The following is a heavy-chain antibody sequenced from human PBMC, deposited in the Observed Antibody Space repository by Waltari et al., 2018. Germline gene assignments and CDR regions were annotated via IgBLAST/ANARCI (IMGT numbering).Heavy chain of an antibody. V-gene: IGHV4-39*07. CDR1: GDSFRKSNYH. Sequence: QLQLQESGPGLVKPSETLSLTCAVSGDSFRKSNYHGAWIRQTPGKGLEWIGGIYYSAITYYNPALKSRATISIDTSKNQFSLKLGSVTAADTAVYYCAKYSSSPYYYGMDVWGQGTTVTVSS. CDR3: AKYSSSPYYYGMDV. D-gene: IGHD6-13*01. J-gene: IGHJ6*02. CDR2: IYYSAIT.